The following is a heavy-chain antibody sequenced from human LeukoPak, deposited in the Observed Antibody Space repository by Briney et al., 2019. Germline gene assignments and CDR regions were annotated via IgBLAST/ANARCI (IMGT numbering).Heavy chain of an antibody. CDR2: IYYSGST. Sequence: SETLSLTCTVSGGPISSSSYYWGWIRQPPGKGLEWIGSIYYSGSTYYNPSLKSRVTISVDTSKNQFSLKLSSVTAADTAVYYCARRSGSYYGRPFYIWGQGTMVTVSS. J-gene: IGHJ3*02. V-gene: IGHV4-39*01. CDR3: ARRSGSYYGRPFYI. D-gene: IGHD1-26*01. CDR1: GGPISSSSYY.